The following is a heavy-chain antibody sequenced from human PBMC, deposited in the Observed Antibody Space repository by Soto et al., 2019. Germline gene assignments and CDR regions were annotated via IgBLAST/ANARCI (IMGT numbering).Heavy chain of an antibody. CDR3: ARHYYVYYGMEV. D-gene: IGHD3-10*02. CDR1: GGSISSSSYY. Sequence: PSETLSLTCTVSGGSISSSSYYWGWIRQPPGKGLEWIGSIYYSGSTYYNPSLKSRVTISVDTSKNQFSLKLSSVTAADTAVYYCARHYYVYYGMEVWGQGTTVTVSS. V-gene: IGHV4-39*01. CDR2: IYYSGST. J-gene: IGHJ6*02.